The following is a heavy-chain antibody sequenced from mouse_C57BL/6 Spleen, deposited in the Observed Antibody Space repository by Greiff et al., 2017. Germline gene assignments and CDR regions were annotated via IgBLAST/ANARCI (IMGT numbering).Heavy chain of an antibody. V-gene: IGHV1-52*01. CDR1: GYTFTSYW. CDR3: ARTEIRYYYAMDY. Sequence: QVQLQQPGAELVRPGSSVKLSCKASGYTFTSYWLHWVKQGPIQGLEWIGNIDPSDSETPYNQKFKDKATLTVDKSSSTAYMQLSSLTSEDAAVDDCARTEIRYYYAMDYWGQGTSVTVSS. CDR2: IDPSDSET. J-gene: IGHJ4*01. D-gene: IGHD5-1-1*01.